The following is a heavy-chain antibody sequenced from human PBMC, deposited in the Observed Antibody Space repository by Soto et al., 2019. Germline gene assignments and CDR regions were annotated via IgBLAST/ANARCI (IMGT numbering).Heavy chain of an antibody. D-gene: IGHD3-10*01. J-gene: IGHJ4*02. V-gene: IGHV4-31*03. Sequence: QVQLQESGRGLVKPSQTLSLTCTVSGGSISSGGYYWSWIRQHPGKGLEWIGYIYYSGSTYYNPSLKSRVTISVDTSKNQFSLKLSSVTAADTAVYYCSTYGSGTYKPTTFDYWGQGTLVTVSS. CDR2: IYYSGST. CDR1: GGSISSGGYY. CDR3: STYGSGTYKPTTFDY.